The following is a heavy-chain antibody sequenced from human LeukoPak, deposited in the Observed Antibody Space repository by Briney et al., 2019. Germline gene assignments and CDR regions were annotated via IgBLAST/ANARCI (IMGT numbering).Heavy chain of an antibody. CDR3: AKEGWTTVVYYYYYGMDV. V-gene: IGHV3-23*01. D-gene: IGHD4-17*01. Sequence: GGSLRLSCAASGFTFSSYAMSWVRQAPGKGLEWVSAISGNAGGTYYADSVKGRFTISRDISKNTLYLQMNSLRAEDTAVYYCAKEGWTTVVYYYYYGMDVWGQGTTVTVSS. CDR1: GFTFSSYA. CDR2: ISGNAGGT. J-gene: IGHJ6*02.